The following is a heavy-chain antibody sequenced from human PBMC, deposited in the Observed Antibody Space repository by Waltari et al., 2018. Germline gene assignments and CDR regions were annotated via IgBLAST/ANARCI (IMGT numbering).Heavy chain of an antibody. D-gene: IGHD4-17*01. V-gene: IGHV2-70*15. Sequence: QVTLRESGPALVKPTQTLTLTCTFSGFSLSTSGMCVSWIRQPPGKALEWLARIDWDDDKYYSTSLKTRLTISKDTSKNQVVLTMTNMDPVDTATYYCARTPTAYGDYGYYYYYGMDVWGQGTTVTVSS. CDR1: GFSLSTSGMC. CDR2: IDWDDDK. J-gene: IGHJ6*02. CDR3: ARTPTAYGDYGYYYYYGMDV.